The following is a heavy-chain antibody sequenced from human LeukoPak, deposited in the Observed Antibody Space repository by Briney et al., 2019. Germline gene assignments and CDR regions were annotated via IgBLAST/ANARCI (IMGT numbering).Heavy chain of an antibody. Sequence: GGSLRLSCAASGFSFSSYVMSWVRLAPGKGLEWVSAVSGSGGSTYYADSVKGRFTISRDNPENTLYLQMNSLRAEDTAVYYCVKNFWSDKYYFYYMDVWGKGTTVTVSS. CDR2: VSGSGGST. J-gene: IGHJ6*03. D-gene: IGHD3-3*01. CDR1: GFSFSSYV. V-gene: IGHV3-23*01. CDR3: VKNFWSDKYYFYYMDV.